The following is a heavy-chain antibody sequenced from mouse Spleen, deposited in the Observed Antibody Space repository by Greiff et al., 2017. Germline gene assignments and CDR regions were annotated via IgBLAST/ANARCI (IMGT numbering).Heavy chain of an antibody. Sequence: EVMLVESGGGLVKPGGSLKLSCAASGFTFSSYAMSWVRQTPEKRLEWVAAINSNGGSTYYPDTVKDRFTISRDNAKNTLYLQMSSLRSEDTALYYCARSPLYSNFFDYWGQGTTLTVSS. V-gene: IGHV5-6-2*01. CDR3: ARSPLYSNFFDY. CDR1: GFTFSSYA. CDR2: INSNGGST. D-gene: IGHD2-5*01. J-gene: IGHJ2*01.